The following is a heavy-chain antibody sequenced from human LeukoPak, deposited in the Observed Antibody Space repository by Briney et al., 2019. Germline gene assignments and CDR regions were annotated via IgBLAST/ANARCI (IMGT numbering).Heavy chain of an antibody. J-gene: IGHJ5*02. Sequence: ASVKVSCKASGYTFTGYYMHWVRQAPRQGLEWMGRINPNSGGTNYAQKFQGRVTMTRDTSISTAYMELSRLRSDDTAVYYCARMCSSTSCYGGFDPWGQGTLVTVSS. D-gene: IGHD2-2*01. CDR2: INPNSGGT. CDR1: GYTFTGYY. V-gene: IGHV1-2*06. CDR3: ARMCSSTSCYGGFDP.